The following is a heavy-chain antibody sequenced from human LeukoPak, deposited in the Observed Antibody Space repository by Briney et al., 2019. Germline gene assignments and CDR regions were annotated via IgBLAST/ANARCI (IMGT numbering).Heavy chain of an antibody. Sequence: GGSLRLSCAASGFTFSSYAMHWVRQAPGKGLEWVAVISYDGSNNYYADSVKGRFTISRDNSKITLYLQMNSLRAEDTAVYYCARDCNIVAVPAAMGDYFDYWGQGTLVTVSS. CDR1: GFTFSSYA. CDR2: ISYDGSNN. J-gene: IGHJ4*02. CDR3: ARDCNIVAVPAAMGDYFDY. D-gene: IGHD2-2*01. V-gene: IGHV3-30*04.